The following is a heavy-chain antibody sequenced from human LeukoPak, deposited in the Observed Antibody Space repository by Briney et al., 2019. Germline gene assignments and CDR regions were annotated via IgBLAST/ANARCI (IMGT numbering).Heavy chain of an antibody. J-gene: IGHJ4*02. CDR2: ISGSGGST. CDR1: GFTFSSYG. CDR3: ANALRYFDWLY. Sequence: GGSLRLSCAASGFTFSSYGMSWVRQAPGKGLEWVSAISGSGGSTYYADSVKGRFTISRDNSKNTLYLQMNSLRAEDTAVYYCANALRYFDWLYWGQGTLVTVSS. D-gene: IGHD3-9*01. V-gene: IGHV3-23*01.